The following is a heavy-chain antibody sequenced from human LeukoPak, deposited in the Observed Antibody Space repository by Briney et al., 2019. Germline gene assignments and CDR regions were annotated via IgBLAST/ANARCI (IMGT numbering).Heavy chain of an antibody. D-gene: IGHD2-15*01. V-gene: IGHV1-69*01. CDR1: GCTFSSYA. Sequence: SVKVSCKASGCTFSSYAISWVRQAPGQGLEWMGGIIPIFGTANYAQKFQGRVTITADESTSTAYMELSSLRSEDTAVYYCARDGDCSGGSCYSGGYYWGQGTLATVSS. J-gene: IGHJ4*02. CDR3: ARDGDCSGGSCYSGGYY. CDR2: IIPIFGTA.